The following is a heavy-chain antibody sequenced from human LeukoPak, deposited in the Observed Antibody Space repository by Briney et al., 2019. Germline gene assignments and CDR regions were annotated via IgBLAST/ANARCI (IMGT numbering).Heavy chain of an antibody. CDR1: RFIFSTYP. CDR2: ISHDGTNQ. J-gene: IGHJ6*02. D-gene: IGHD2-21*02. Sequence: GRSLRLSCAASRFIFSTYPMHWVRQAPGKGLEWVALISHDGTNQDFADSVKGRFTISRDNSKNTLYLQMNCLRPDDTAVYYCARDLVVVTAIGARYYYGMDVWGQGTTVTVSS. V-gene: IGHV3-30-3*01. CDR3: ARDLVVVTAIGARYYYGMDV.